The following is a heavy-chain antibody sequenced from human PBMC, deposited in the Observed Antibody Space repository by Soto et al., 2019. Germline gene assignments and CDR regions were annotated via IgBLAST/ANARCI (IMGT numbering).Heavy chain of an antibody. CDR1: GGSIISTIYS. CDR2: ISYSGSP. V-gene: IGHV4-61*05. D-gene: IGHD3-16*01. Sequence: SETLSLTCTVSGGSIISTIYSWDWIRQPPGKGLEWIGYISYSGSPNYSPSLESRVTISIDTSKNQFSLQLTSVTPADTAMYYCAGYDYALYWGQGTLVTVSS. CDR3: AGYDYALY. J-gene: IGHJ4*02.